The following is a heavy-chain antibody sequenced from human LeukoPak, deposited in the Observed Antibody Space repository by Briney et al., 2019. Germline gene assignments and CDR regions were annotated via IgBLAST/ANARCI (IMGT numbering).Heavy chain of an antibody. CDR2: IIPIFGTA. CDR3: AATPKAAGRMSRYFDY. V-gene: IGHV1-69*05. D-gene: IGHD6-13*01. Sequence: ASVNVSCKASGGTFSSYAIRWVRQAPGQGLEWMGGIIPIFGTANYAQKFQGRVTITTDESTSTAYMELSSLRSEDTAVYYCAATPKAAGRMSRYFDYWGQGTLVTVSS. J-gene: IGHJ4*02. CDR1: GGTFSSYA.